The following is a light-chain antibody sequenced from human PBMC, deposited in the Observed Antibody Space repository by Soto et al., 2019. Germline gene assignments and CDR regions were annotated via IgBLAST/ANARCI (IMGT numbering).Light chain of an antibody. CDR2: KVS. J-gene: IGKJ2*01. V-gene: IGKV2-24*01. CDR1: QSLEHSDGNTY. CDR3: IHATHNRPYT. Sequence: DVVMTQTPLSSPVTLGQPASISCRSSQSLEHSDGNTYLNWLHQRQGQPPRLLIYKVSNRFSGVPGRFSSSGAGTEFKLTISRVEAEEVAIYYCIHATHNRPYTFGAVTKLEIK.